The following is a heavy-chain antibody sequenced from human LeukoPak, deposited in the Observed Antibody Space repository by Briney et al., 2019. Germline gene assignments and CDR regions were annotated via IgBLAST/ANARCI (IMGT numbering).Heavy chain of an antibody. CDR2: IRYDGSNK. Sequence: PGGSLRLSCAASGFTLLSYGMHWVRQAPGNGLEWVAFIRYDGSNKYYADSVKGRFTISRDNSKNTLYLQMNSLRAEDTAVYYCARVLRYCSGGNCYSGGLGYMDVWGKGTTVTISS. D-gene: IGHD2-15*01. J-gene: IGHJ6*03. CDR3: ARVLRYCSGGNCYSGGLGYMDV. CDR1: GFTLLSYG. V-gene: IGHV3-30*02.